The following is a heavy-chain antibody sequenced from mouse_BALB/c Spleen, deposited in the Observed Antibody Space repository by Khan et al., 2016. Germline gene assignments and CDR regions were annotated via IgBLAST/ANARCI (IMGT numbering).Heavy chain of an antibody. CDR1: GFTFSSFG. D-gene: IGHD2-1*01. CDR2: ISSGSSAI. CDR3: ARHYGNYERGWFAY. J-gene: IGHJ3*01. V-gene: IGHV5-17*02. Sequence: EVELVEPGGGLVQPGGSRKLSCAASGFTFSSFGMHWVRQAPEKGLEWVAYISSGSSAIFYADTVKGRFTISRDNPKNTLFLQMTSLRSEDTAMYYCARHYGNYERGWFAYWGQGTLVTVSA.